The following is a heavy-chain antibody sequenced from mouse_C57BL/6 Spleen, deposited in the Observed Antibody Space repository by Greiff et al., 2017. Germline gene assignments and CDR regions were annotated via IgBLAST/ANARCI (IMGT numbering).Heavy chain of an antibody. CDR2: ISSGSGTI. V-gene: IGHV5-17*01. J-gene: IGHJ3*01. CDR3: GRGDYYGSSSWFAY. Sequence: EVQGVESGGGLVKPGGSLKLSCAASGYTFSDYGMHWVRQAPGKGLEWVAYISSGSGTIYYADTVKGRFTFSRDNAKKTLLLQRSSLRSEDTAMYYCGRGDYYGSSSWFAYWGQGTLVTVSS. CDR1: GYTFSDYG. D-gene: IGHD1-1*01.